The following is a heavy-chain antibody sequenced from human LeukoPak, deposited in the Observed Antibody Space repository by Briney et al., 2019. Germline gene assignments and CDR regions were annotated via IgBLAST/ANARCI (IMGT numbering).Heavy chain of an antibody. V-gene: IGHV4-4*07. J-gene: IGHJ3*02. CDR1: GGSISSYY. D-gene: IGHD1-1*01. Sequence: ASETLSLTCTVSGGSISSYYWSWIRQPAGKGLEWIGRIYTSGSTNYNPSLKSRVTMSVDTSKNQFSLKLSSVTAADTAVYYCAAVQLERRGNDAFDIWGQGTMVTVSS. CDR3: AAVQLERRGNDAFDI. CDR2: IYTSGST.